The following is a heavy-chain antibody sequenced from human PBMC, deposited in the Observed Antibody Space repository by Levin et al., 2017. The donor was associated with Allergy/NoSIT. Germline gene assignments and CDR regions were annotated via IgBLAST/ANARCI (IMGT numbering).Heavy chain of an antibody. Sequence: GESLKISCAASGFTFNSYTMNWVRQAPGKGLEWVSYISSSSNSIYYADSVMGRFTISRDNAKNSLYLQMNSLRAEDTAVYYCATVTRGDVWGQGTTVTVSS. CDR1: GFTFNSYT. CDR3: ATVTRGDV. D-gene: IGHD4-17*01. V-gene: IGHV3-48*01. CDR2: ISSSSNSI. J-gene: IGHJ6*02.